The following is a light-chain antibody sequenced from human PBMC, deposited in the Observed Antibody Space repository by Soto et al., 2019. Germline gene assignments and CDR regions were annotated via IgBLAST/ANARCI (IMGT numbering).Light chain of an antibody. V-gene: IGLV1-44*01. CDR2: NNN. CDR1: NSNIGSNT. J-gene: IGLJ1*01. CDR3: AAWDDSLNGRV. Sequence: QSVLTQPPSASGTPGQRVTISCSGSNSNIGSNTVNWYQHLPGTAPKLLIYNNNQGPSGVPDRFSGSKSGTSASLAISGLQSEDEADYYCAAWDDSLNGRVFGTGTKLTVL.